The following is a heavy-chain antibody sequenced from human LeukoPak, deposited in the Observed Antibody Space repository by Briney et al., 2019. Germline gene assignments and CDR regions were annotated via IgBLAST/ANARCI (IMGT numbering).Heavy chain of an antibody. CDR2: ISSSSSTI. Sequence: GGSLRLSCAASGFTFSSYSMNWVRQAPGKGLEWVSYISSSSSTIYYADSVKGRFTISRDNSKDTLYLQINSLRAEDTALYYCAKYLSGSGYSYYAMDLWGQGTTVTVSS. J-gene: IGHJ6*02. CDR1: GFTFSSYS. D-gene: IGHD1-26*01. CDR3: AKYLSGSGYSYYAMDL. V-gene: IGHV3-48*01.